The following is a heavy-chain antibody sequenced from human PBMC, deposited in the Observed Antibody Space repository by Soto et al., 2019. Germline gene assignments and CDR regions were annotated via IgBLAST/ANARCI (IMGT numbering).Heavy chain of an antibody. J-gene: IGHJ4*02. CDR3: AKNYYDSSGLDY. D-gene: IGHD3-22*01. V-gene: IGHV3-30*18. Sequence: GGSLRLSCAASGFTFSSYGMHWVRQAPGKGLEWVAVISYDGSNKYYADSVKGRFTISRDNSKNTLYLQMNSLRAEDTAVYYCAKNYYDSSGLDYWGQGTLVTVSS. CDR2: ISYDGSNK. CDR1: GFTFSSYG.